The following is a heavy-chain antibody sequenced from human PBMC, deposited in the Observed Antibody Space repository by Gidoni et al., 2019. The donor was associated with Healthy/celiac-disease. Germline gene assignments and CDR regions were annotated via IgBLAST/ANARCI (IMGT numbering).Heavy chain of an antibody. V-gene: IGHV1-69*01. CDR3: ASLLNDSSGYYPNDWFDP. CDR1: GGTFCSYA. J-gene: IGHJ5*02. CDR2: IIPIFGTA. D-gene: IGHD3-22*01. Sequence: KKPGSSVKVSCKASGGTFCSYAISWVRQAPGQGLEWMGGIIPIFGTANYAQKFQGRVTITADESTSTAYMELSSLRSEDTAVYYCASLLNDSSGYYPNDWFDPWGQGTLVTVSS.